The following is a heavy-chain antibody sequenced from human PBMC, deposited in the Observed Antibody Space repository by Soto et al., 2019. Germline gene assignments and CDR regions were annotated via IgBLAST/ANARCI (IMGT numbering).Heavy chain of an antibody. CDR3: ARLGDYGSGSY. CDR1: GFSFSSFS. D-gene: IGHD3-10*01. CDR2: ISGSGTTT. J-gene: IGHJ4*02. V-gene: IGHV3-48*04. Sequence: EVHLVKSGGDLVQPGGSLRLSCAASGFSFSSFSMNWVRQAPGKGLEWVSYISGSGTTTYYADSVKGRFTISRDNAKNSLYLQMNSLQAEDTAVYYCARLGDYGSGSYWGQGTLVTVSS.